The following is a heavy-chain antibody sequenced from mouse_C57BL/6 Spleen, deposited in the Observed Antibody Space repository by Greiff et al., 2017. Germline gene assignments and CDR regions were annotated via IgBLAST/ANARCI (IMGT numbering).Heavy chain of an antibody. Sequence: QVQLQQSGAELVRPGASVKLSCKASGYTFTDYYINWVKQRPGQGLEWIARIYPGSGNTYYNEKFKGKATLTAEKSSSTAYMQLSSLTSEDSAVYFCARSYYYYGSSGYFDYWGQGTTLTVSS. J-gene: IGHJ2*01. D-gene: IGHD1-1*01. CDR3: ARSYYYYGSSGYFDY. CDR1: GYTFTDYY. V-gene: IGHV1-76*01. CDR2: IYPGSGNT.